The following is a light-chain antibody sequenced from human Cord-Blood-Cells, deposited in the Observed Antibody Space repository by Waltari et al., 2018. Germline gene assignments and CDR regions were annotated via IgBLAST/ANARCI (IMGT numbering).Light chain of an antibody. CDR3: QQYNNWPYS. CDR2: GAS. V-gene: IGKV3-15*01. CDR1: QSCSSN. Sequence: EIVMTQSQSTLSVSPAGRATLPCRASQSCSSNLYWYQQEPHQAPRLLIYGASTRATGIPARCSGSGSGTEFTLTISSLKFEDFAVYYCQQYNNWPYSCGQVTKQESK. J-gene: IGKJ2*03.